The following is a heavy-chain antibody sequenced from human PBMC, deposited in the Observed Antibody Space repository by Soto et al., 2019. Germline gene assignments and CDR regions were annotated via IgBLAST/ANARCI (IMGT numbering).Heavy chain of an antibody. V-gene: IGHV3-23*01. Sequence: GGSRRLSSAASVLTFDNYGMGCGRHWPWNVLEWVSAISGSGGTTFYADSGKGRFTISRDNSKNTLYLHMNSLRAEDTALYYCANPPLPQANYTGMDGWGQGTTVTVSS. J-gene: IGHJ6*02. CDR2: ISGSGGTT. CDR1: VLTFDNYG. CDR3: ANPPLPQANYTGMDG.